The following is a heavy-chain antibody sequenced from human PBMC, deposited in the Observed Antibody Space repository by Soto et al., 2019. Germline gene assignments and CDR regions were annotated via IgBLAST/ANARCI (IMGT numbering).Heavy chain of an antibody. Sequence: SETLSLTCAVSSGSIDNVYWWSWVRQSPGKGLEWIGETSHDGVTNYNPSLEGRVTMTRNTSISTAYMELSSLRSEDTAVYYCARDERRIAAAGLGPFGYYYGMDVWGQGTTVTVSS. J-gene: IGHJ6*02. V-gene: IGHV4-4*02. CDR2: TSHDGVT. CDR3: ARDERRIAAAGLGPFGYYYGMDV. D-gene: IGHD6-13*01. CDR1: SGSIDNVYW.